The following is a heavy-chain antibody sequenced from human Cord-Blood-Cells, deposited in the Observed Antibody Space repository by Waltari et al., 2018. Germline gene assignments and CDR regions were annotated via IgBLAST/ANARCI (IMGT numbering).Heavy chain of an antibody. V-gene: IGHV3-30-3*01. D-gene: IGHD3-10*01. CDR1: RFTFSSYA. CDR3: ASGGRRGDFDY. Sequence: QVQLVESGGGVVQPGRSLRLPRAASRFTFSSYALHWVRQAPGKGLEWVAVISYDGSNKYYADSVKGRFTISRDNSKNTLYLQMNSLRAEDTAVYYCASGGRRGDFDYWGQGTLVTVSS. CDR2: ISYDGSNK. J-gene: IGHJ4*02.